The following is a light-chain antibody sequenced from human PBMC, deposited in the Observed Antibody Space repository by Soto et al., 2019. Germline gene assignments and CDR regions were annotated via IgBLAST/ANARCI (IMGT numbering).Light chain of an antibody. CDR3: EDYGKPLT. CDR2: TTS. Sequence: EITLTQSPGTLYLSPGDRATLSFRASQSISVTYLAWYQQTPGPAPRLLIYTTSIRATGIPDRFSGSGSGTDFTLTISRLEPEDFAVYYCEDYGKPLTFGRGTKVEIK. V-gene: IGKV3-20*01. J-gene: IGKJ4*01. CDR1: QSISVTY.